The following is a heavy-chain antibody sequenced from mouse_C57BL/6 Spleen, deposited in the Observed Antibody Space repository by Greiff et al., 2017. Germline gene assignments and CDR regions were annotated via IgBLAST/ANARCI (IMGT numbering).Heavy chain of an antibody. D-gene: IGHD2-4*01. J-gene: IGHJ1*03. V-gene: IGHV5-16*01. Sequence: EVKLVESEGGLVQPGSSMKLSCTASGFTFSDYYIAWVRQVPEKGLEWVANINYDGSSTYYLDSLKSRFIISRDKAKNILYLQMSSLKSEDTATYYCARGDYAWYFDVWGTGTTVTVSS. CDR2: INYDGSST. CDR1: GFTFSDYY. CDR3: ARGDYAWYFDV.